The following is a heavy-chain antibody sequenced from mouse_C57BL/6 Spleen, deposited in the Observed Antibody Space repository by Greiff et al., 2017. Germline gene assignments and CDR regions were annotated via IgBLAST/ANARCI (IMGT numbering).Heavy chain of an antibody. J-gene: IGHJ1*03. CDR2: ISYDGSN. D-gene: IGHD1-1*01. CDR3: ARVLRYGYFGV. Sequence: EVKLMESGPGLVKPSQSLSLTCSVTGYSITSGYYWNWIRQFPGNKLEWMGYISYDGSNNYNPSLKNRISITRDTSKNQFFLKLNSVTTEDTATYYCARVLRYGYFGVWGTGTTVTVSS. CDR1: GYSITSGYY. V-gene: IGHV3-6*01.